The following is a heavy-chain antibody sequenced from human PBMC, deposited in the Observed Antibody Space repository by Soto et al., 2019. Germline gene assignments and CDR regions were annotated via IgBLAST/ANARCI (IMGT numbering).Heavy chain of an antibody. CDR3: VRARSTDSRPDY. D-gene: IGHD3-22*01. Sequence: LRLSCVGSGFTFSLYSMIWVRQAPGKGLEWVASITSSSSYIYYEDSLKGRFTISRDNAKNSLFLQLDSLRAEDTAVYFCVRARSTDSRPDYWGQGTLVTVPQ. J-gene: IGHJ4*02. V-gene: IGHV3-21*01. CDR1: GFTFSLYS. CDR2: ITSSSSYI.